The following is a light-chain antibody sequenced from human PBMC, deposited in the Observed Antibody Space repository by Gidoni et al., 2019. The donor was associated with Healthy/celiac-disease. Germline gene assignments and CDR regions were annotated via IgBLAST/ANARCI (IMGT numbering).Light chain of an antibody. CDR1: SSDVGSYNL. CDR2: EGS. V-gene: IGLV2-23*01. CDR3: CSYAGSSTYVV. J-gene: IGLJ2*01. Sequence: QSALTQPASVSGSPGQSLTISCTGTSSDVGSYNLVSWYQQHPGKAPKLMIYEGSKRPPGVSNRFSGSKSGNTASLTISGLQAEDEADYYCCSYAGSSTYVVFGGGTKLTVL.